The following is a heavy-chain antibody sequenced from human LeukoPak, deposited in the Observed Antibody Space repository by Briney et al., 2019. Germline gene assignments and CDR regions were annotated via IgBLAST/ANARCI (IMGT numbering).Heavy chain of an antibody. CDR3: ARDLVVRGRWSWFDP. CDR1: GFTFSSYS. J-gene: IGHJ5*02. V-gene: IGHV3-48*04. D-gene: IGHD3-10*01. Sequence: GGSLRLSCAASGFTFSSYSMHWVRQAPGKGLEWVSYISSSGSTIYYADSVKGRFTISRDNAKNSLYLQMSSLRAEDTAVYYCARDLVVRGRWSWFDPWGQGTLVTVSS. CDR2: ISSSGSTI.